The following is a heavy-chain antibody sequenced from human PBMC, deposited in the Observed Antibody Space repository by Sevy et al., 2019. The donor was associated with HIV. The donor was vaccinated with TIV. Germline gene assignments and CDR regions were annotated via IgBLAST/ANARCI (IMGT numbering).Heavy chain of an antibody. J-gene: IGHJ4*02. V-gene: IGHV5-51*01. CDR2: IYPDDSET. Sequence: GESLKISCEGSGYSFTSHWIGWVRHMPGKGLEWMGIIYPDDSETRYSPSFQGQVTFSADKSFSTAYLRWSSLKASDTAMYYCATSRSGYSDSSGYYIYWGQGTMVTVSS. CDR1: GYSFTSHW. CDR3: ATSRSGYSDSSGYYIY. D-gene: IGHD3-22*01.